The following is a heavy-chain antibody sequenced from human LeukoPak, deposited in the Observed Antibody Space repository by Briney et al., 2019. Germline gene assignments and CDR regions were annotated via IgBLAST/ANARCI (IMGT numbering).Heavy chain of an antibody. CDR1: GYTFTGYY. Sequence: ASVKVSCKASGYTFTGYYMHWVRQAPGQGLEWMGWINPNSGGTNYAQKFQGRVTMTRDTSISTAYMELSRLRSDDTAVYYCARPYLSDGSLDYWGQGTLVIVSS. CDR2: INPNSGGT. D-gene: IGHD2-2*03. J-gene: IGHJ4*02. CDR3: ARPYLSDGSLDY. V-gene: IGHV1-2*02.